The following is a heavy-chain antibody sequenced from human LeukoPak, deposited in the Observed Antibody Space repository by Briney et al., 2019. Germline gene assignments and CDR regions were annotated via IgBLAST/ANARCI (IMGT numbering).Heavy chain of an antibody. CDR1: GFTFSYYD. V-gene: IGHV3-13*01. J-gene: IGHJ4*02. D-gene: IGHD3-16*01. CDR3: AKDPRRMARLITFGGGRPYYFDY. CDR2: IGIAGDT. Sequence: GGSLRLSCAASGFTFSYYDMHWVRQTTGKGPEWVSAIGIAGDTYYPGSVKGRFTVSRDNAKNSLYLQMSSLRAEDTAVYYCAKDPRRMARLITFGGGRPYYFDYWGQGTLVTVSS.